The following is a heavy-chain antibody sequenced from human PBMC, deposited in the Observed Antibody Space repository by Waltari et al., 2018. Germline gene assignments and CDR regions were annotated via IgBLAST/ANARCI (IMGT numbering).Heavy chain of an antibody. V-gene: IGHV4-59*01. Sequence: QVQLQESGPGLVKPSETLSLTCTVSGGSISRYYWSWIRQPPGKGLEWIGYIYYSGSTNYNPSLKSRVTVSVDTSKNQFSLKLSSVTAADTAVYYCARGSQGSSDWFDPWGQGTLVTVSS. D-gene: IGHD6-13*01. J-gene: IGHJ5*02. CDR2: IYYSGST. CDR1: GGSISRYY. CDR3: ARGSQGSSDWFDP.